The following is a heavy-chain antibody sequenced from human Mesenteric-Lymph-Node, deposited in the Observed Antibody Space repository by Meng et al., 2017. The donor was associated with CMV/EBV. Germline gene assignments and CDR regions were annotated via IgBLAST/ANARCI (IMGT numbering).Heavy chain of an antibody. D-gene: IGHD5-12*01. CDR2: IIPIFGTA. CDR1: YA. V-gene: IGHV1-69*01. J-gene: IGHJ6*02. CDR3: ARDPRGFGGYDASYYYYGMDV. Sequence: YAISWVRQAPGQGLEWMGGIIPIFGTANYAQKFQGRVTITADESTSTAYMELSSLRSEDTAVYYCARDPRGFGGYDASYYYYGMDVWGQGTTVTVSS.